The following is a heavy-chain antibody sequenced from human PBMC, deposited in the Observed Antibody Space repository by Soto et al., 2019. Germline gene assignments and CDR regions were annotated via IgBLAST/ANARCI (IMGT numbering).Heavy chain of an antibody. J-gene: IGHJ4*02. Sequence: SETLSLTCSVSGGSMNTYYWSWIRQPPGKGLEWIGYIYSSGSTNYKLSLKSRVVFSVDTSKNQFSLKLSSVTAADTAVYYCARGSRSPFDYWGQGTLVTVSS. V-gene: IGHV4-59*01. D-gene: IGHD2-15*01. CDR2: IYSSGST. CDR1: GGSMNTYY. CDR3: ARGSRSPFDY.